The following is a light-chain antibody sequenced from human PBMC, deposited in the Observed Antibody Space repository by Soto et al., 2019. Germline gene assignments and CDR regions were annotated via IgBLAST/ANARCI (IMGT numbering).Light chain of an antibody. CDR2: WAS. V-gene: IGKV4-1*01. Sequence: DIVMTQSPNSLAVSLGERATLNCKSSQSVLYTSNNKNYLAWYQQKPRQPPKLLIYWASTRESGVPDRCSGSGSGTDFTLTISRLQAEDVAVYYCQQYYSTPLTFGGGTKVEIK. CDR1: QSVLYTSNNKNY. J-gene: IGKJ4*01. CDR3: QQYYSTPLT.